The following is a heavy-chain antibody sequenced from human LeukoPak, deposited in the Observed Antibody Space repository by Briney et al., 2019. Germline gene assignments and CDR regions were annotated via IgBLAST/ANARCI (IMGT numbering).Heavy chain of an antibody. J-gene: IGHJ6*03. Sequence: ASVKVSCKASGYTFTSYDINWVRQATGQGLEWMGWMNPNSGNTGYAQKFQGRVTMTRNTSISTAYMGLSSLRSEDTAVYYCARAQPYYDFWSGYYTPYYYYYYMDVWGKGTTVTVSS. CDR3: ARAQPYYDFWSGYYTPYYYYYYMDV. CDR1: GYTFTSYD. CDR2: MNPNSGNT. D-gene: IGHD3-3*01. V-gene: IGHV1-8*01.